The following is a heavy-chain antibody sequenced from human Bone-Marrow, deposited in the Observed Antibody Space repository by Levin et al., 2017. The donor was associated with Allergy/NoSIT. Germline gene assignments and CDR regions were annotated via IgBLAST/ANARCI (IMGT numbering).Heavy chain of an antibody. Sequence: NPSETLSLTCTVSGGSISGDYYWSWIRQPPGKGLEWFGYIYYSGTTYYNPSLKSRVTISVDTSKNQFSLRLSSVTAADTAVYYCARASWRGYSYSLPTTDAFDIWGQGTMVTVSS. CDR3: ARASWRGYSYSLPTTDAFDI. J-gene: IGHJ3*02. D-gene: IGHD5-18*01. V-gene: IGHV4-30-4*01. CDR1: GGSISGDYY. CDR2: IYYSGTT.